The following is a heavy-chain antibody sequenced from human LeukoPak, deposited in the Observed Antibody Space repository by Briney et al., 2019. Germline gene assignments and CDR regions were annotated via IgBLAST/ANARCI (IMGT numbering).Heavy chain of an antibody. J-gene: IGHJ3*02. D-gene: IGHD2-2*01. V-gene: IGHV3-11*01. CDR2: ITNSGTTI. Sequence: PGGSLRLSCAASGFTFTDYYMSWIRQAPGKGLEWVSYITNSGTTIYYADSVKGRFTISRDNAKNSLYLQMNSLRAEDTAVYYCAKPQLPGRFDAFDIWGQGTMVTVSS. CDR3: AKPQLPGRFDAFDI. CDR1: GFTFTDYY.